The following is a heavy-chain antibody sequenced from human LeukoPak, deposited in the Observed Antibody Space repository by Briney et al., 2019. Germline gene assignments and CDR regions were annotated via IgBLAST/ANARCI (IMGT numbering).Heavy chain of an antibody. CDR2: INHSGST. J-gene: IGHJ4*02. CDR3: ARSRGITGTVFDY. CDR1: GGSVSSGSFQ. Sequence: SETLSLTCTVSGGSVSSGSFQWSWIRQPPGKGLEWIGEINHSGSTNYNPSLKSRVTISVDTSKNQFSLKLSSVTAADTAVYYCARSRGITGTVFDYWGQGTLVTVS. D-gene: IGHD1-20*01. V-gene: IGHV4-39*07.